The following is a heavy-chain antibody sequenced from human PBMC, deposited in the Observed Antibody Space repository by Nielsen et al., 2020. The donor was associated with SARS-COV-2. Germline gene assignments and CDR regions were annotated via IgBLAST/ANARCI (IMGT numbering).Heavy chain of an antibody. CDR3: ARDGRAPTSEFDP. CDR2: IYYSGST. J-gene: IGHJ5*02. V-gene: IGHV4-39*07. Sequence: SETLSLTCTVSGGSISSSSYYWGWIRQPPGKGLEWIGSIYYSGSTYYNPSLKSRVTISVDTSKNQFSLKLSSVTAADTAVYYCARDGRAPTSEFDPWGQGTLVTVSS. CDR1: GGSISSSSYY.